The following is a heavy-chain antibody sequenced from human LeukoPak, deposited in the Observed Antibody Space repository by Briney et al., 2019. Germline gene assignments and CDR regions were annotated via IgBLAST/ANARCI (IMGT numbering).Heavy chain of an antibody. CDR1: GFTFSNYT. J-gene: IGHJ4*02. CDR2: ISSGSSYI. D-gene: IGHD2-21*01. CDR3: AKAPVTTCRGAYCYPFDY. V-gene: IGHV3-21*04. Sequence: GGSLRLSCAASGFTFSNYTMNWVRQAPGKGLEWVSSISSGSSYIYYADSLKGRFTVSRDNAKNSLFLQMNRLRPEDAAVYYCAKAPVTTCRGAYCYPFDYWGQGTLVTVSS.